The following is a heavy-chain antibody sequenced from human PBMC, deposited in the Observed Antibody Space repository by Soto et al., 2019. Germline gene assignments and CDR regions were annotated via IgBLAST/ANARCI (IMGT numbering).Heavy chain of an antibody. D-gene: IGHD6-19*01. CDR1: GFTFSSYG. V-gene: IGHV3-33*01. Sequence: QVQLVESGGGVVQPGRSLRLSCAASGFTFSSYGMHWVRQAPGKGLEWVAVIWYDGSNKYYADYVKGRFTISRDKSKSTVYRQMTCLRAEGTAVDYCARKQRGWRYRTDVWGQGTMVTVSS. CDR2: IWYDGSNK. CDR3: ARKQRGWRYRTDV. J-gene: IGHJ6*02.